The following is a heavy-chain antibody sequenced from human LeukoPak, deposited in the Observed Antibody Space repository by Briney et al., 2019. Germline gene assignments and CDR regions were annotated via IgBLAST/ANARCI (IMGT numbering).Heavy chain of an antibody. Sequence: QPGGSLRLSCAASGFTFSSYAMSWVRQAPGKGLEWVSAISGSGGSTYYADSVKGRFTISRGNSKNTLYLQMNSLRAEDTAVYYCAKGQRITIFGVVDYFDYWGQGTLVTVSS. D-gene: IGHD3-3*01. V-gene: IGHV3-23*01. CDR3: AKGQRITIFGVVDYFDY. CDR2: ISGSGGST. CDR1: GFTFSSYA. J-gene: IGHJ4*02.